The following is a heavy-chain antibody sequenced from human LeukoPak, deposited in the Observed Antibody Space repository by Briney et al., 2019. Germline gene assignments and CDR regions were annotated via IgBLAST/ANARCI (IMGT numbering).Heavy chain of an antibody. J-gene: IGHJ4*02. V-gene: IGHV4-38-2*02. Sequence: SETLSLTCTVSGYSISSGYYWGWIRQPPGKGLEWIGSIYHSGSTYYNPSLKSRVTISVDTSKNQFSLKLSSVTAADTAVYYCARESDSSSWSLPLFDYWGQGTLVTVSS. CDR2: IYHSGST. D-gene: IGHD6-13*01. CDR1: GYSISSGYY. CDR3: ARESDSSSWSLPLFDY.